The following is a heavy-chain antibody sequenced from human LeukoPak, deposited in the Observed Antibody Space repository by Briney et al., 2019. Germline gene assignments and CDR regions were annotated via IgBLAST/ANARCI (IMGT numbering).Heavy chain of an antibody. Sequence: PGGSLRLSCAASGFTFSSYAMSWVRQAPGKGLEWVSAISGSGGSTYYADSVKGRFTISRDNSKNTLYLQMNSLGAEDTAVYYCARGGSGSFLFDYWGQGTLVTVSS. J-gene: IGHJ4*02. D-gene: IGHD1-26*01. CDR1: GFTFSSYA. CDR3: ARGGSGSFLFDY. CDR2: ISGSGGST. V-gene: IGHV3-23*01.